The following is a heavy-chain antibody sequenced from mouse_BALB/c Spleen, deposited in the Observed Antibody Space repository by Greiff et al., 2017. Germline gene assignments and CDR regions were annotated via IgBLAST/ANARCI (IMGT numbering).Heavy chain of an antibody. CDR1: GFTFSSYG. CDR2: ISSGGSYT. Sequence: DVKLVESGGDLVKPGGSLKLSCAASGFTFSSYGMSWVRQTPDKRLEWVATISSGGSYTYYPDSVKGRFTISRDNAKNTLYLQMSSLKSEDTAMYYCARERDWALNYYLDCWGEGTTLTVSS. CDR3: ARERDWALNYYLDC. J-gene: IGHJ2*01. D-gene: IGHD4-1*01. V-gene: IGHV5-6*02.